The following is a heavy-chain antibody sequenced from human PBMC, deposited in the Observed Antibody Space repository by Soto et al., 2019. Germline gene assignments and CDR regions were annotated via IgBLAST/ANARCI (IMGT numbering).Heavy chain of an antibody. CDR3: ARDGLWLKHNYGMDV. V-gene: IGHV3-48*02. D-gene: IGHD3-10*01. CDR1: GFTFSNYD. CDR2: ISSSSSTI. Sequence: QPGGSLRLSCAASGFTFSNYDMNWVRQAPGKGLEWVSYISSSSSTIHYADSVKGRFTISRDNAKNSLYLQMNSLRDEDTAVYYCARDGLWLKHNYGMDVWGQGTTVTVSS. J-gene: IGHJ6*02.